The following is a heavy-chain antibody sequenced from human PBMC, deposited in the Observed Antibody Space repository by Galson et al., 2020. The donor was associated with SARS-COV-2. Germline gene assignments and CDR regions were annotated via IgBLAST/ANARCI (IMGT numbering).Heavy chain of an antibody. J-gene: IGHJ6*02. V-gene: IGHV4-30-4*01. CDR1: GGSISSGDYY. CDR2: IYYSGST. CDR3: ARVVGWFGELFKYYYYYYGMDV. D-gene: IGHD3-10*01. Sequence: ASETLSLTCTVSGGSISSGDYYWSWIRQPPGKGLEWIGYIYYSGSTYYNPSLKSRVTISVDTSKNQFSLKLSSVTAADTAVYYCARVVGWFGELFKYYYYYYGMDVWGQGTTVTVSS.